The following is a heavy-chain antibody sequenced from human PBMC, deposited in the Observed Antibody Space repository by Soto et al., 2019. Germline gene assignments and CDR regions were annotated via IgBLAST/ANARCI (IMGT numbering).Heavy chain of an antibody. Sequence: EVQLVESGGGLVQPGGSLRLSCEASGFTFSNHWIHWVRQPPGKGLLWVSRISPDGSSTNYAGSVEGRFTVSRDNARNTLFLQMNSLRDDDTAEYYCVRGPSGCYGIDYWGQGTLVTVSS. D-gene: IGHD6-25*01. CDR1: GFTFSNHW. V-gene: IGHV3-74*01. CDR3: VRGPSGCYGIDY. J-gene: IGHJ4*02. CDR2: ISPDGSST.